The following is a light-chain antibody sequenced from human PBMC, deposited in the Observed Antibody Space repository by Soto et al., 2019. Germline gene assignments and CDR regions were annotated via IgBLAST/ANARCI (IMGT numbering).Light chain of an antibody. CDR3: QQSYSSPPT. V-gene: IGKV1-17*01. J-gene: IGKJ1*01. CDR1: QAIRNN. CDR2: DAS. Sequence: DIQMTQSPSSLFASVGDRFSITCRASQAIRNNLGWYQQKPGKAPKRLIFDASSLQSGVPSRFSGSGSGTEFTLTISSLQPEDFATYYCQQSYSSPPTFGQGTKVDIK.